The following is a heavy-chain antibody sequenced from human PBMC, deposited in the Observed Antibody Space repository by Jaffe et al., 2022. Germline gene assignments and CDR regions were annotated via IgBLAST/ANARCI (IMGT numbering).Heavy chain of an antibody. Sequence: EVQLVQSGAEVKKPGESLKISCKGSGYSFTSYWIGWVRQMPGKGLEWMGIIYPGDSDTRYSPSFQGQVTISADKSISTAYLQWSSLKASDTAMYYCVQSNRLWFGELETFDIWGQGTMVTVSS. CDR1: GYSFTSYW. CDR3: VQSNRLWFGELETFDI. D-gene: IGHD3-10*01. CDR2: IYPGDSDT. J-gene: IGHJ3*02. V-gene: IGHV5-51*03.